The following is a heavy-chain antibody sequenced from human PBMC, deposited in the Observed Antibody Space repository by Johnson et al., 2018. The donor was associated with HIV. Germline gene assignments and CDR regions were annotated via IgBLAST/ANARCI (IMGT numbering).Heavy chain of an antibody. CDR1: GFTFSSYG. D-gene: IGHD3-22*01. CDR2: ISYDGSNK. J-gene: IGHJ3*02. Sequence: QVQLVESGGGVVQPGRSLRLSCAASGFTFSSYGMHWVRQAPVKGLEWVAVISYDGSNKYYADSVKGRFTISRDNSKNTLYLQMNSLRAEDTAVYYCANFGDDSRKDRPETHDAFDIWGQGTMVTVSS. CDR3: ANFGDDSRKDRPETHDAFDI. V-gene: IGHV3-30*18.